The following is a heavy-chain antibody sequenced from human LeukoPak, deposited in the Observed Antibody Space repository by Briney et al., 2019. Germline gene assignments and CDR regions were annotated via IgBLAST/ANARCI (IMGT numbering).Heavy chain of an antibody. CDR2: ISAYNGNT. Sequence: GASVKVSSEASGYTFTSYGISWVRQAPGQGLEWMGWISAYNGNTNYAQKPQGRVTMTTDTSTSTAYMELRSLRSDDTAVYYCARGGSSGWQVLTSFDYWGQGTLVTVSS. D-gene: IGHD6-19*01. CDR1: GYTFTSYG. V-gene: IGHV1-18*01. CDR3: ARGGSSGWQVLTSFDY. J-gene: IGHJ4*02.